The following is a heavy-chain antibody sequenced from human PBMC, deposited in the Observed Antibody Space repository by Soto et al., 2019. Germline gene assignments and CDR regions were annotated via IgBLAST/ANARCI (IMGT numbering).Heavy chain of an antibody. J-gene: IGHJ4*02. CDR1: GGSVFSSSSL. D-gene: IGHD3-16*01. CDR2: IFYTGTT. CDR3: ARLGGLTEFTGPWHKLEQ. V-gene: IGHV4-39*02. Sequence: QLQLQESGPGVVKPSETLSLTCTVTGGSVFSSSSLWVWVRQSPGKGLEWLGQIFYTGTTYYNPSLGSRITMSVDSSNSLFSLRLSSVTAADTALYYCARLGGLTEFTGPWHKLEQWGRGILVTVSS.